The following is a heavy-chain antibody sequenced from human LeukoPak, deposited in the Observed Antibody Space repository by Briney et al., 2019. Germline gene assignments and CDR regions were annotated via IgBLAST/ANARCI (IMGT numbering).Heavy chain of an antibody. J-gene: IGHJ5*02. V-gene: IGHV4-4*07. CDR3: ARQSNYYDSSGPGSWFDP. CDR1: GGSFSNYY. Sequence: PSETLSLTCTVSGGSFSNYYWSLIRQPADKGLEWIGLIYTSGGTKYNPSLKSRVTMSVDTSKNQFSLHLSSVTAADTAVYYCARQSNYYDSSGPGSWFDPWGQGTLVTVSS. D-gene: IGHD3-22*01. CDR2: IYTSGGT.